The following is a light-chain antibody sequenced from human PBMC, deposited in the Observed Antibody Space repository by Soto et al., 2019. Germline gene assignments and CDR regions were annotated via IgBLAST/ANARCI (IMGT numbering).Light chain of an antibody. CDR3: MQGTHWPPYT. V-gene: IGKV2-30*01. CDR2: KVS. CDR1: QSLAYSDGNTY. Sequence: DVVMTQSPLSLPVTLGQPASISCRSSQSLAYSDGNTYLNWFQQRPGQSPRRLIYKVSNRDSGVPDRFSGSGSGPDFKLKIIRVEAEDVGVYYCMQGTHWPPYTFGQGTKLAIK. J-gene: IGKJ2*01.